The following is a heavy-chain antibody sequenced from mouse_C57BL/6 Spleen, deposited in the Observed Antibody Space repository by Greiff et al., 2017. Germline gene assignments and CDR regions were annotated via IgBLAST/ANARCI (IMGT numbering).Heavy chain of an antibody. CDR1: GFTFSDYG. CDR3: ARPDGNYGFDY. Sequence: EVKLQESGGGLVKPGGSLKLSCAASGFTFSDYGMHWVRQAPEKGLEWVAYISSGSRTIYYADTVKGRFTISRDNAKNTLFLQMTSLRSEDTAMYYCARPDGNYGFDYWGQGTTLTVSS. CDR2: ISSGSRTI. J-gene: IGHJ2*01. D-gene: IGHD2-1*01. V-gene: IGHV5-17*01.